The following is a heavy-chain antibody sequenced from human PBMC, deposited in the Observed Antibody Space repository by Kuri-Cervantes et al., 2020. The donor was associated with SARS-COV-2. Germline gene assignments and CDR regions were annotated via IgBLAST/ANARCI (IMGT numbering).Heavy chain of an antibody. D-gene: IGHD2-21*01. CDR1: GFTFSSYA. V-gene: IGHV3-23*01. J-gene: IGHJ4*02. CDR3: ARGGHVVVIAPVDY. CDR2: ISGSGGST. Sequence: LSLTCAASGFTFSSYAMSWVRQAPGKGLEWVSAISGSGGSTYYADSVKGRFTISRDNSKNTLYLQMNSLRAEDTAVYYCARGGHVVVIAPVDYWGQRTLVTVSS.